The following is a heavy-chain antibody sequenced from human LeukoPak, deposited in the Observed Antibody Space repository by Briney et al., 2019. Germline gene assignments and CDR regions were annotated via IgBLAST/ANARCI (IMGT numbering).Heavy chain of an antibody. CDR1: GYTFTSYD. CDR3: ARSPPNLGFDY. J-gene: IGHJ4*02. CDR2: MSPNSGNT. Sequence: ASVKVSCKASGYTFTSYDINWVRQATGQGLEWMGWMSPNSGNTGYAQKFQGRVTMTRDTSISTAYMELSSLRSEDTAVYYCARSPPNLGFDYWAQGTLVIVSS. D-gene: IGHD7-27*01. V-gene: IGHV1-8*01.